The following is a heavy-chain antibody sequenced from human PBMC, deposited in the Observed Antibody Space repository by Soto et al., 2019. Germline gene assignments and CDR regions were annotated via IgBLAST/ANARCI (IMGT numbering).Heavy chain of an antibody. D-gene: IGHD3-10*01. Sequence: TESPSISCTISGDFISAHLWGWIRQPPGKGLEWIGYIHPGWGANYNPSLKSRVTVSLDTSKTQISLELSSMTAADAARYYCVTQGFGVLHGLVDVWGQGTTVT. V-gene: IGHV4-59*08. CDR3: VTQGFGVLHGLVDV. J-gene: IGHJ6*02. CDR1: GDFISAHL. CDR2: IHPGWGA.